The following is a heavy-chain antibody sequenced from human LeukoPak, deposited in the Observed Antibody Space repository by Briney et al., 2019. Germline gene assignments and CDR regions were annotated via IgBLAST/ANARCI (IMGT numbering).Heavy chain of an antibody. V-gene: IGHV3-48*04. CDR1: GFIFSSYS. Sequence: GGSLRLSCAASGFIFSSYSMNWVRQAPGKGLEWVSYISSSSSTIYYADSVKGRFTISRDNAKNSLYLQMNSLRTEDTAVYYCARDGKTGYCSTTSCYTNHYFDYWGQGTLVTVSS. CDR2: ISSSSSTI. J-gene: IGHJ4*02. D-gene: IGHD2-2*02. CDR3: ARDGKTGYCSTTSCYTNHYFDY.